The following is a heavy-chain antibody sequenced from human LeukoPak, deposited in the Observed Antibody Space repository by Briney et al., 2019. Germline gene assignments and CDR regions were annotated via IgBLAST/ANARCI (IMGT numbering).Heavy chain of an antibody. CDR3: ARTPTYYYDSSGYYVNYYYMDV. D-gene: IGHD3-22*01. CDR2: IYYSGST. J-gene: IGHJ6*03. V-gene: IGHV4-59*08. Sequence: PSETLSLTCTVSGGSISSYYWSWIRQPPGKGLEWIGYIYYSGSTNYNPSLKSRATISVDTSKNQFSLKLSSVTAADTAVYYCARTPTYYYDSSGYYVNYYYMDVWGKGTTVTVSS. CDR1: GGSISSYY.